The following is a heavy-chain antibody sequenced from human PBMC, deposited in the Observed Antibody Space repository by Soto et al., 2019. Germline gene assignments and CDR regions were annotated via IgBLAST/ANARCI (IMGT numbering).Heavy chain of an antibody. Sequence: QVQLVQSGAEVKKPGASVKVSCKASGYTFTSYDINWVRQATGQGLEWMGWMNPNSGNTGYAQKFQGRVTMTRNTSISTAYMELSSLRSEDTAVYYCARVDEYYYDSSGAFDIWGQGTMVTVSS. V-gene: IGHV1-8*01. J-gene: IGHJ3*02. CDR2: MNPNSGNT. CDR3: ARVDEYYYDSSGAFDI. D-gene: IGHD3-22*01. CDR1: GYTFTSYD.